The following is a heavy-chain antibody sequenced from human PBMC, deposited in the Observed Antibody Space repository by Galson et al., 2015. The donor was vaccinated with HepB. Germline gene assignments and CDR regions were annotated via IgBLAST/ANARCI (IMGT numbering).Heavy chain of an antibody. CDR1: GGSISGFY. CDR3: ARVSVWFGAKGRFFDF. D-gene: IGHD3-10*01. Sequence: LSLTCTVSGGSISGFYWSWIRQPPGKGLEWIGYIFSSGSTNYNPSLKSRVTISVDTSKNQFSLKLSSVTAADTAVYFCARVSVWFGAKGRFFDFWGRGTLVTVSS. J-gene: IGHJ2*01. CDR2: IFSSGST. V-gene: IGHV4-59*01.